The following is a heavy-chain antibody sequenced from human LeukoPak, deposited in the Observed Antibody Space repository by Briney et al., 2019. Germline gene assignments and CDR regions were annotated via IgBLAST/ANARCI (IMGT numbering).Heavy chain of an antibody. Sequence: GGSLRLSCAASGFTFSIYWMHWVRQAPGKGLVWVARINIDGTTTTYADSVKGRFTISRDNAKNTLYLQMNSLRAEDTAVYYCARDITAAGNGFQHWGQGTLVTVSS. CDR1: GFTFSIYW. J-gene: IGHJ1*01. V-gene: IGHV3-74*01. D-gene: IGHD6-13*01. CDR3: ARDITAAGNGFQH. CDR2: INIDGTTT.